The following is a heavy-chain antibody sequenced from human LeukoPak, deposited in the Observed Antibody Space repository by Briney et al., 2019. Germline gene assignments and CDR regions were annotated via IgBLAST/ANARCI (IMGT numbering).Heavy chain of an antibody. CDR1: GYTFSDYY. J-gene: IGHJ4*02. Sequence: GGSLRLSCAASGYTFSDYYMSWIRQAPGKGLEWVSYISSSGSTIYYADSVKGRFTISRDNSKNTLYLQMNSLRAEDTAVYYCAKAALGGYLYYFDYWGQGTLVTVSS. V-gene: IGHV3-11*01. CDR3: AKAALGGYLYYFDY. CDR2: ISSSGSTI. D-gene: IGHD2-2*03.